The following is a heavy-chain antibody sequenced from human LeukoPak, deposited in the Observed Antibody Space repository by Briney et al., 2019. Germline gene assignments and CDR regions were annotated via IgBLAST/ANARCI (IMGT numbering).Heavy chain of an antibody. D-gene: IGHD5-24*01. CDR3: ALGYNDIWEL. V-gene: IGHV4-4*02. J-gene: IGHJ4*02. CDR1: SGSIRSSTW. CDR2: INHSGST. Sequence: SETLSLTCAVSSGSIRSSTWWSWVRQPPGKGLEWIGEINHSGSTHYTPSLKSRVTISVDTSDNKFSLKMISVTAADAAVYYCALGYNDIWELWGRGTLVTVSS.